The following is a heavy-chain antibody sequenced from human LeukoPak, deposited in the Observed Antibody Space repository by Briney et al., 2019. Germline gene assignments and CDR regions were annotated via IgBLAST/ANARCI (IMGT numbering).Heavy chain of an antibody. Sequence: PGGSLRLSCAASGFTFSSYAMHWVRQAPGKGLEWVAVISYDGSNKYYADSVEGRFTISRDNSKNTLYLQMNSLRAEDTAVYYCASTQSPGVVVPAAIDDYWGQGTLVTVSS. CDR1: GFTFSSYA. J-gene: IGHJ4*02. V-gene: IGHV3-30-3*01. CDR2: ISYDGSNK. CDR3: ASTQSPGVVVPAAIDDY. D-gene: IGHD2-2*01.